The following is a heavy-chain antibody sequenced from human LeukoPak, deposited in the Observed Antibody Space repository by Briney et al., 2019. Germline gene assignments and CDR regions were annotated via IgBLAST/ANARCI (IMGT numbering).Heavy chain of an antibody. D-gene: IGHD6-19*01. V-gene: IGHV3-23*01. CDR2: ISANSATT. Sequence: GGSLRLSCAASGFAFNIYPMIWARQAPGKGLEWVSSISANSATTNYADSAKGRFTVSRDNSKSTVYLQMNSLRAEDTAVYYCVTLMYTSGRQGFDSWGQGTRVTVSS. J-gene: IGHJ4*02. CDR3: VTLMYTSGRQGFDS. CDR1: GFAFNIYP.